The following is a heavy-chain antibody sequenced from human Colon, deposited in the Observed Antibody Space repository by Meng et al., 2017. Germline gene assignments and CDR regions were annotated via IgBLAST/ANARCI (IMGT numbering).Heavy chain of an antibody. V-gene: IGHV4-34*02. CDR2: IDHFGIS. Sequence: QGQIQQGGAGLLKPSETLSLTCAVSGGSFSGFYWSWIRQPPGKGLEWIGEIDHFGISNYNSSLKGRLTMSVDTSKKQISLTLTSVTAADTAVYHCAAGLRHGDWFDPWGPGTLVTVSS. CDR3: AAGLRHGDWFDP. D-gene: IGHD4-17*01. CDR1: GGSFSGFY. J-gene: IGHJ5*02.